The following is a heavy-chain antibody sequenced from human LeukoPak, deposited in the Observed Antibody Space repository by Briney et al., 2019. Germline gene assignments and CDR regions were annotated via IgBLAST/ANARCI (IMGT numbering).Heavy chain of an antibody. CDR2: ISYDGSNK. V-gene: IGHV3-30-3*01. Sequence: GRSLRLSCAASGFTFSSYAMHWVRQAPGKGLEWVAVISYDGSNKYYADSVKGRFTISRDNSKNTLYLQMNSLRAEDTAVYYCARDIGRGYCSGGSCYFAYWGQGTLVTVSS. D-gene: IGHD2-15*01. CDR3: ARDIGRGYCSGGSCYFAY. J-gene: IGHJ4*02. CDR1: GFTFSSYA.